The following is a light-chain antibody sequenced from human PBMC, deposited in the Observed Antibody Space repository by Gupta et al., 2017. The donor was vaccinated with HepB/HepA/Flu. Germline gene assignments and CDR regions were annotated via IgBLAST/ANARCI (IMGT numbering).Light chain of an antibody. CDR1: QGISNF. Sequence: DIHLTQSPSLLSASVGDRVTITCRASQGISNFLAWYQQKPGKAPKLLIYTASTLQSGVPSRFSGSGSGTEFTLTISSLQPEDFATYYCQVRNSYPPTFGQGTRLEIK. J-gene: IGKJ5*01. CDR3: QVRNSYPPT. V-gene: IGKV1-9*01. CDR2: TAS.